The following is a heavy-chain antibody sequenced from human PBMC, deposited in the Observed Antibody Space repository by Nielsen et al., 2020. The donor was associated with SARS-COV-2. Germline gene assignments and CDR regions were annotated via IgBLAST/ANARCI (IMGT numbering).Heavy chain of an antibody. J-gene: IGHJ4*02. Sequence: GESLKISCAASGFTFSDYYMSWIRQAPGKGLEWVSYISSSGSTIYYADSVKGRFTFSRDNAKNSLYLQMNSLRAEDTAVYYCARDGSSGWQRGPYYFDYWGQGTLVTVSS. D-gene: IGHD6-19*01. CDR3: ARDGSSGWQRGPYYFDY. CDR2: ISSSGSTI. CDR1: GFTFSDYY. V-gene: IGHV3-11*04.